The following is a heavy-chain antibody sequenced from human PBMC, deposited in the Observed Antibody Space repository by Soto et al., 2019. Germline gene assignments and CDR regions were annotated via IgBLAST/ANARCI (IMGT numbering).Heavy chain of an antibody. CDR3: ARGIAAAGTYYYYYYGMDV. CDR2: ISAYNGNT. J-gene: IGHJ6*02. V-gene: IGHV1-18*01. CDR1: GYTFTSYG. D-gene: IGHD6-13*01. Sequence: ASVKVSCKASGYTFTSYGISWVRQAPGQGLEWMGWISAYNGNTNYAQKLQGRVTMTTDTSTSTAYMELRSLRSDDTAVYYCARGIAAAGTYYYYYYGMDVWGQGTTVTVSS.